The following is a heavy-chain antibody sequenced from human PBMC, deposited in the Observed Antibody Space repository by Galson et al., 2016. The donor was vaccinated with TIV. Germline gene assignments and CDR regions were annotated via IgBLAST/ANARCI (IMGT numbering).Heavy chain of an antibody. CDR3: ARVRDRGGYSYGDDALDI. Sequence: LRLSCAASGFAVNSNYMSWVRQAPGKGLAWVSLIYSDGHAYYADSVKGRFTISRDNSKNTLFLQMNTLRAEDTAVYYCARVRDRGGYSYGDDALDIWGQGTMVTVSS. D-gene: IGHD5-18*01. J-gene: IGHJ3*02. CDR2: IYSDGHA. CDR1: GFAVNSNY. V-gene: IGHV3-53*01.